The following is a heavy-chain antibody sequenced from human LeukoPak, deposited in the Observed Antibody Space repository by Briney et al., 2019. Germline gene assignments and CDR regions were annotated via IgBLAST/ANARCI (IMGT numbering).Heavy chain of an antibody. Sequence: GGSLRLSCTASGLTLSNYATHWVRQAPGKGLEWVAVISHDGINKYYADSVKGRFTIFRGNSKNTLYLQVNSLRAEDTAVYYCARAGSITIIREIKVLDAFDIWGQGTMVTVSS. CDR1: GLTLSNYA. V-gene: IGHV3-30*01. CDR3: ARAGSITIIREIKVLDAFDI. J-gene: IGHJ3*02. CDR2: ISHDGINK. D-gene: IGHD3-22*01.